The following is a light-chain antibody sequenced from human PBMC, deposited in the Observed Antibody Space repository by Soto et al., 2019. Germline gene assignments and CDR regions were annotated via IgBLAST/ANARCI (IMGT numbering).Light chain of an antibody. J-gene: IGKJ5*01. V-gene: IGKV1-5*03. CDR2: KAS. Sequence: DIQMTQSPSTLSASVGDRVTITCRASQSIGSWLAWYQQKPGKAPKVLIYKASSLESGVPSRFSGSGSGTEFTLTISNLQPDDFATYYCQQRSNWPPVTFGQGTRLEIK. CDR3: QQRSNWPPVT. CDR1: QSIGSW.